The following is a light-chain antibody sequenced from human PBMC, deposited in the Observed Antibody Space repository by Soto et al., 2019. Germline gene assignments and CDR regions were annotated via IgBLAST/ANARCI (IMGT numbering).Light chain of an antibody. CDR1: ESISDY. CDR3: QQTFSQLLS. CDR2: SAS. V-gene: IGKV1-39*01. Sequence: IQLTQSPSSLSASVGDRVTIVCRASESISDYLNWYQLKSGEAPKVLIYSASTLRGGVPSRFSGTGSGTEFTLTISSLQPEDVATYYCQQTFSQLLSFGGGTTVEIK. J-gene: IGKJ4*01.